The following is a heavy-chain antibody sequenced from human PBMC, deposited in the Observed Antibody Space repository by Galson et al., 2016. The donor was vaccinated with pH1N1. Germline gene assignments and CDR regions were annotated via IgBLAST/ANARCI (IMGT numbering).Heavy chain of an antibody. J-gene: IGHJ5*02. V-gene: IGHV4-39*02. CDR2: VFHRGTT. CDR3: ARGVAAASRFDL. Sequence: ETLSLTCSVSGGSMRSSDHYWAWVRQPPGKGLEWIGSVFHRGTTYYDLSLKSRVTISIDTSNKRFSLKVTSGSAADAAVYYCARGVAAASRFDLWGQGSLVAVSS. CDR1: GGSMRSSDHY. D-gene: IGHD6-13*01.